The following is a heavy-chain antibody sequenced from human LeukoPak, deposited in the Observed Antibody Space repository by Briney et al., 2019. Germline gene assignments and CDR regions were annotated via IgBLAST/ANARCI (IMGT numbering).Heavy chain of an antibody. Sequence: ASVKVSCKASGFTFTSYDINWVRQASGQGLEWMGWMNPNNGNTGYAQKFQGRVTMTRDTSISTAYMELRGLTSEDTAVYCCVRDGEGVAISVNYWFDPWGQGTLVTVSS. J-gene: IGHJ5*02. V-gene: IGHV1-8*01. CDR2: MNPNNGNT. CDR3: VRDGEGVAISVNYWFDP. D-gene: IGHD2-21*01. CDR1: GFTFTSYD.